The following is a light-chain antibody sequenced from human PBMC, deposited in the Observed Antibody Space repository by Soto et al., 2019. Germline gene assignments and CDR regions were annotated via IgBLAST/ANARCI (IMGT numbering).Light chain of an antibody. CDR2: AIT. CDR3: QSYGSGLSAQSAHV. J-gene: IGLJ1*01. Sequence: QSVLTQPPSVSGAPGRRVTISCTGSSSDIGAGSEVHWYQQLPGTAPSLLIFAITNRPSGVPDRFSGSKSGASASLAITGLQPEDEADYYCQSYGSGLSAQSAHVLGTGTKVTVL. CDR1: SSDIGAGSE. V-gene: IGLV1-40*01.